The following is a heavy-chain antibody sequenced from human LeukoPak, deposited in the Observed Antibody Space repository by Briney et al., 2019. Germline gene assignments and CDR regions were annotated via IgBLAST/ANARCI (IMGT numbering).Heavy chain of an antibody. J-gene: IGHJ4*02. CDR2: ISYDGSNK. CDR3: AKQPGGYYGSGSYYNSDY. Sequence: GGSLRLSCAASGFTFSSYAMHWVRQAPGKGLEWVAVISYDGSNKYYADSVKGRFTISRDNSKNTLYLQMNSLRAEDTAVYYCAKQPGGYYGSGSYYNSDYWGQGTLVTVSS. D-gene: IGHD3-10*01. CDR1: GFTFSSYA. V-gene: IGHV3-30*18.